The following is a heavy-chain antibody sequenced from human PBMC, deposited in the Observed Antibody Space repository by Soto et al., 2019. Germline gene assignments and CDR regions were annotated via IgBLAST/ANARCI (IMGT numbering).Heavy chain of an antibody. Sequence: TSETLSLTCAVYGGSFSGYYWSWIRQPPGKGLEWIGEINHSGSTNYNPSLRSRVTISVDTSKNQFSLKLSSVTAADTAVYYCARGQVVAAQHWGQGTLVTVS. CDR1: GGSFSGYY. CDR3: ARGQVVAAQH. J-gene: IGHJ4*02. CDR2: INHSGST. D-gene: IGHD2-15*01. V-gene: IGHV4-34*01.